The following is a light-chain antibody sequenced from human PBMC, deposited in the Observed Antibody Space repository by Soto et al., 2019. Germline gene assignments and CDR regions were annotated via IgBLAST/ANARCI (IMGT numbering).Light chain of an antibody. V-gene: IGKV3-20*01. CDR2: GAS. CDR1: QSVSSSY. J-gene: IGKJ3*01. Sequence: EIVLTQSPGTLSLSPGERATLSCRASQSVSSSYLAWYQHKPGQAPRLLIYGASSRATGIPERFSGSWSGAYFTLTISRLETEEFAVDYCQQYGRSPVTFGPGTKVDIK. CDR3: QQYGRSPVT.